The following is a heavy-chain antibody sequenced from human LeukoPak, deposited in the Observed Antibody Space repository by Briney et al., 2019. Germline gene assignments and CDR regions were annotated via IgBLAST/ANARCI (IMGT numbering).Heavy chain of an antibody. V-gene: IGHV4-39*01. D-gene: IGHD2-2*01. J-gene: IGHJ5*02. CDR2: IYYSGST. CDR3: ARRFYQLLFGWFDP. Sequence: PSETLSLTCTVSGGSISSSSYYWGWIRQPPGKGLEWIGSIYYSGSTYYNPSLKSRVTISVDTSKNQFSLKLSSVTAADTAVYYCARRFYQLLFGWFDPWGQGTLVTVSP. CDR1: GGSISSSSYY.